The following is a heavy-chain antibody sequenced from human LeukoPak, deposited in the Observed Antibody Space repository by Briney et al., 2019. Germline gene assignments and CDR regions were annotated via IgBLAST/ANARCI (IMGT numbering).Heavy chain of an antibody. D-gene: IGHD3-10*01. CDR2: IHCSGSA. Sequence: SVTLSLTCTVSGCSFSSCSYYWTWIRQPPGKGLECNGYIHCSGSANFNPAMKSRIIISVDPPKNQFSLKLSSVTATDTAVYYCARESYCGSAKSVYWGQRTLVTVPS. CDR1: GCSFSSCSYY. J-gene: IGHJ4*02. V-gene: IGHV4-61*01. CDR3: ARESYCGSAKSVY.